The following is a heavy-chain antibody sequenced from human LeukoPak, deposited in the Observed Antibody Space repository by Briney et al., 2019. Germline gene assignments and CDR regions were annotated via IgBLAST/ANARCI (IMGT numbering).Heavy chain of an antibody. D-gene: IGHD3-16*02. CDR3: ARGQYGGTFGGVIIHVSGFDY. V-gene: IGHV3-48*03. J-gene: IGHJ4*02. CDR1: GFTVSSYE. CDR2: ISIRGSTI. Sequence: GGSLRLSCAASGFTVSSYEMNWVRQAPGKGLEWVSYISIRGSTIYYTDSVKGRFTISRDSAKNSLYLQMNSLRAEDTAVYYCARGQYGGTFGGVIIHVSGFDYWGQGTLVTVSS.